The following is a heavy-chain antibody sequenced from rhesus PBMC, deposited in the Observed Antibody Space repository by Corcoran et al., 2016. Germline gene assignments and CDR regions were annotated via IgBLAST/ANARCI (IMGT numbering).Heavy chain of an antibody. CDR2: IDGSGSST. CDR1: GGSIRSSY. CDR3: AREGRRYSNYFDY. V-gene: IGHV4-169*02. J-gene: IGHJ4*01. Sequence: QLQLQESGPGLVKPSETLSVTCAVSGGSIRSSYWSWIRQDPGKGLEWIGYIDGSGSSTNYNPSLKSRVTLSVDTSKNQLSLKLSSVTTADTAVYYCAREGRRYSNYFDYWGQGVLVTVSS. D-gene: IGHD5-24*01.